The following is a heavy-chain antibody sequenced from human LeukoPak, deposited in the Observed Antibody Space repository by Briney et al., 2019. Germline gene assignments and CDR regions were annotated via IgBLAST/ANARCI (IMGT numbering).Heavy chain of an antibody. J-gene: IGHJ4*02. CDR1: GFTFSSYD. Sequence: PGGSLRLSCAASGFTFSSYDMKWVRQAPGKGLEWVSHISSSGGNICYADSVKGRFTISRDNAKNSLYLQMNSLRAEDTAVYYCARGLRYTIVGGDCYWGQGTLVTVSS. V-gene: IGHV3-48*03. CDR2: ISSSGGNI. CDR3: ARGLRYTIVGGDCY. D-gene: IGHD3-3*01.